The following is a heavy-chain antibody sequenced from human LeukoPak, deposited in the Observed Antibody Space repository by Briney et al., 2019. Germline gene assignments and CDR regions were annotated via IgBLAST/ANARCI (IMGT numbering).Heavy chain of an antibody. CDR1: GGSIGTSSYY. CDR3: ARDPDFWSGYYYFDY. V-gene: IGHV4-39*07. Sequence: SETLSLTCSVSGGSIGTSSYYWGWIRQPPGKGLEWIGSISYTGTTYYNPSLKSRVTISVDTSKNQFSLKLSSVTAADTAVYFCARDPDFWSGYYYFDYWSQGTLVTVSS. CDR2: ISYTGTT. D-gene: IGHD3-3*01. J-gene: IGHJ4*02.